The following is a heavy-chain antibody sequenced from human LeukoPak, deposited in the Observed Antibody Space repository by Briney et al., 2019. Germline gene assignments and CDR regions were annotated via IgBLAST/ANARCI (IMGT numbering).Heavy chain of an antibody. CDR2: IYYSGST. D-gene: IGHD1-1*01. V-gene: IGHV4-31*11. J-gene: IGHJ3*02. CDR1: GGSFSGYY. CDR3: ARVEVFAFDI. Sequence: SETLSLTCAVYGGSFSGYYWSWIRQHPGKGLEWIGYIYYSGSTYYNPSLKSRVTISVDTSKNQFSLKLSSVTAADTAVYYCARVEVFAFDIWGQGTMVTVSS.